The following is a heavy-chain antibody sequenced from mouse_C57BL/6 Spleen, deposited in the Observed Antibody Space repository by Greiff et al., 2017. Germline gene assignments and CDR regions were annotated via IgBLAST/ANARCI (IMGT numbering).Heavy chain of an antibody. Sequence: QVQLQQSGPELVKPGASVKISCKASGYAFSSSWMNWVKQRPGKGLEWIGGIYPGDGDTNYNGKFKGKATLTADKSSSTAYLQLSSLTSEDSAVYFCARSGDGYYHWYFDVWGTGTTVTVSS. J-gene: IGHJ1*03. CDR1: GYAFSSSW. CDR3: ARSGDGYYHWYFDV. D-gene: IGHD2-3*01. CDR2: IYPGDGDT. V-gene: IGHV1-82*01.